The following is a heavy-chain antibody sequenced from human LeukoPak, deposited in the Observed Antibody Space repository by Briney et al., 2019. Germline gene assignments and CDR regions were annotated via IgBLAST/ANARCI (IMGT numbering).Heavy chain of an antibody. CDR2: MNPSGGST. CDR3: AKAIAAAAPRADYYYYYGMDV. Sequence: ASVKVSCKASGYTFSSHYLHWVRQAPGQGLEWMGMMNPSGGSTNYAQKFQGRVTMTRDTSTSTVYMELSSLRSEDTAIYYCAKAIAAAAPRADYYYYYGMDVWGQGTTVTVSS. V-gene: IGHV1-46*01. J-gene: IGHJ6*02. CDR1: GYTFSSHY. D-gene: IGHD6-13*01.